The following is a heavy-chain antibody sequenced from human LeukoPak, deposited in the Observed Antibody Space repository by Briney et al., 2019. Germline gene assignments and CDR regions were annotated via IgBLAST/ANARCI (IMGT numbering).Heavy chain of an antibody. CDR1: GFTFSSYA. CDR3: TTDYYDYVWGSYRPDY. Sequence: GGSLRLSCAASGFTFSSYAMSWVRQAPGKGLEWVSAISGSGGSTYCADSVKGRFTISRDNSKNTLYLQMNSLKTEDTAVYYCTTDYYDYVWGSYRPDYWGQGTLVTVSS. CDR2: ISGSGGST. V-gene: IGHV3-23*01. D-gene: IGHD3-16*02. J-gene: IGHJ4*02.